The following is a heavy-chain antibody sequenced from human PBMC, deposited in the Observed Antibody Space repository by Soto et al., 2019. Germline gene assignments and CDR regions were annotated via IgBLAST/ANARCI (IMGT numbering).Heavy chain of an antibody. J-gene: IGHJ4*02. CDR2: FYYTGSI. V-gene: IGHV4-59*12. D-gene: IGHD3-22*01. Sequence: SETLSLTCTVSGGSISSYYWSWIRQPPGKGQEWIGYFYYTGSINYNPSLKSRVTIFIDASKNQFSLRLSSVTAADTAVYYCARSMFYSDGINYSPFEYWGQGTLVTVSS. CDR1: GGSISSYY. CDR3: ARSMFYSDGINYSPFEY.